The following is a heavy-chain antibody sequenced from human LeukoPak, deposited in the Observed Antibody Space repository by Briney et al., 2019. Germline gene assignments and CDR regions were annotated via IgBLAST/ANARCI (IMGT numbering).Heavy chain of an antibody. Sequence: ASVKVSCKASGGTFSSYAISWVRQAPGQGLEWMGGIIPIFGTANYAQEFQGRVTITTDESTSTAYMELSSLRSEDTAVYYCARVLTMVRGVGDAFDIWGQGTMVTVSS. D-gene: IGHD3-10*01. CDR1: GGTFSSYA. V-gene: IGHV1-69*05. J-gene: IGHJ3*02. CDR2: IIPIFGTA. CDR3: ARVLTMVRGVGDAFDI.